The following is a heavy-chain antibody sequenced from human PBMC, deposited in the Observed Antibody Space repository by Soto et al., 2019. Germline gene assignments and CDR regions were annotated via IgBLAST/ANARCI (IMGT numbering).Heavy chain of an antibody. CDR1: GFTVSSNY. CDR3: AKKSEIAVPRYYFDL. CDR2: IYAGGAT. J-gene: IGHJ4*02. V-gene: IGHV3-53*01. D-gene: IGHD2-21*01. Sequence: PGGSLRLSCAASGFTVSSNYMNWVRQAPGRGLEWVSVIYAGGATYYAESVQGRFTISRDNSKNTLYLQMNSLRVEDTAVYYCAKKSEIAVPRYYFDLWGQGTLVTVSS.